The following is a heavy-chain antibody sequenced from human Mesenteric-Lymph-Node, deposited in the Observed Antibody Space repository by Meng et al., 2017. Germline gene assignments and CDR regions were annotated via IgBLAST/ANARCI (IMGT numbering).Heavy chain of an antibody. Sequence: SLKISCAASGFTFDDYAMDWVRQAPGKGLEWISNISWNSGNIGYADSVKGRFSISRDNAKHSLYLQMNSLRAEDTAVYYCEGYCSGGSCSRVDYWGQGTLVTVSS. D-gene: IGHD2-15*01. J-gene: IGHJ4*02. CDR2: ISWNSGNI. CDR3: EGYCSGGSCSRVDY. V-gene: IGHV3-9*01. CDR1: GFTFDDYA.